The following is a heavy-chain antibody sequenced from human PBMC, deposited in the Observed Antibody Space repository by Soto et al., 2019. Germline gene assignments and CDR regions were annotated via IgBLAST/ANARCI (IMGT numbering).Heavy chain of an antibody. V-gene: IGHV3-66*01. CDR3: ARTCSGGTCSFDY. D-gene: IGHD2-15*01. J-gene: IGHJ4*02. CDR2: IYSGGST. Sequence: GGSLRLSCAASGCTVSSNYMSWVRQAPGKGLEWVSVIYSGGSTYYADSVKGRFTISRDNSENTLYLQMNSLRAEDTAVYYCARTCSGGTCSFDYWGQGTLVTV. CDR1: GCTVSSNY.